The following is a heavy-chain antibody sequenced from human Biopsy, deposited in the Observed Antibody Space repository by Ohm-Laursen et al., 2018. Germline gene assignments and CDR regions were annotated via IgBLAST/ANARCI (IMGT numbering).Heavy chain of an antibody. CDR1: GDSFTGYY. D-gene: IGHD4-23*01. CDR3: ARGSNDFGGLYFPR. J-gene: IGHJ4*02. V-gene: IGHV4-59*01. CDR2: ISYTGNT. Sequence: GTLSLTCTVSGDSFTGYYWSWIRQPPGKGLEWIGHISYTGNTNYNPSLKSRVTISVDTSRNHFSLRLSSVTAADTAVYYCARGSNDFGGLYFPRWGQGTLLTVSS.